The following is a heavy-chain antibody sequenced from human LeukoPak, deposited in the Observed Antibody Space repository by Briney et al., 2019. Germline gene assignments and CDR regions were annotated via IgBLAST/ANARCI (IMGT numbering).Heavy chain of an antibody. CDR3: ARGSRGSVYWFDP. CDR2: IYYSGST. V-gene: IGHV4-39*07. Sequence: SETLSLTCTVSGGSISSSSYYWGCIRQPPGKGLEWIGSIYYSGSTYYNPSLKSRVTISVDTSKNQFSLKLSSVTAADTAVYYCARGSRGSVYWFDPWGQGTLVTVSS. D-gene: IGHD3-10*01. J-gene: IGHJ5*02. CDR1: GGSISSSSYY.